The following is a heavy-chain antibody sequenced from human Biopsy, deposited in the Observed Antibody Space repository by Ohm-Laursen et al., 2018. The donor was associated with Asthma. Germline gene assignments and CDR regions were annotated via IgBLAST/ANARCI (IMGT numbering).Heavy chain of an antibody. Sequence: ASVKASCNASGYTFIHFAIHWVRQAPGQRLEWMGWINAGDGNTKYSQKFQGRVTITRDTSASTAYMDLRSLRSEDTAMYYCARTYYDFLTGQVNDAFALWGQGTMVTVSS. CDR2: INAGDGNT. CDR1: GYTFIHFA. CDR3: ARTYYDFLTGQVNDAFAL. J-gene: IGHJ3*01. D-gene: IGHD3-9*01. V-gene: IGHV1-3*01.